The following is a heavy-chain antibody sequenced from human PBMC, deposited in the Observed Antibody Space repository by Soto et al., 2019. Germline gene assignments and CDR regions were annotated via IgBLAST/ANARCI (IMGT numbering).Heavy chain of an antibody. V-gene: IGHV3-30-3*01. CDR3: AREAAMLDYYYYGMDV. CDR1: GFTFSSYA. CDR2: ISYDGSNK. J-gene: IGHJ6*02. D-gene: IGHD2-2*01. Sequence: QMQLVESGGGVVQPGRSLRLSCAASGFTFSSYAMHWVRQAPGKGLEWVAVISYDGSNKYYADSVKGRFTISRDNSKNTLYLQMNSLRAEDTAVYYCAREAAMLDYYYYGMDVWGQGTTVTVSS.